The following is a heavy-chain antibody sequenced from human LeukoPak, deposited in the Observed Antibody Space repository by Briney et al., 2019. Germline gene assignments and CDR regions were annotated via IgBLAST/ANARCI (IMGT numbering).Heavy chain of an antibody. CDR2: IYSGGST. D-gene: IGHD6-19*01. CDR1: GSTVSTTY. V-gene: IGHV3-53*01. Sequence: GVSLRLSCAVSGSTVSTTYVSWVRQAAGKGLEWVSVIYSGGSTYYGDSVKGRFTMSRDNSKSTFYLQMSSLRAEDTAVYYCARHIISSGWYTGFDPWGQGTLVTVSS. CDR3: ARHIISSGWYTGFDP. J-gene: IGHJ5*02.